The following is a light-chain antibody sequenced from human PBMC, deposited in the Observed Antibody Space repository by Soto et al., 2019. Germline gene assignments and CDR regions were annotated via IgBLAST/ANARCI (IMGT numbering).Light chain of an antibody. CDR3: QSYDSSLSVHV. Sequence: QSVLTQPPSVSGAPGQRVTLSCTGSSSNIGAGYDVHWYQQLPGTAPKLLIYGNSNRPSGVPDRFSGSKSGTSASLAITGLQAEDEADYYCQSYDSSLSVHVFGTGTKVTVL. J-gene: IGLJ1*01. V-gene: IGLV1-40*01. CDR1: SSNIGAGYD. CDR2: GNS.